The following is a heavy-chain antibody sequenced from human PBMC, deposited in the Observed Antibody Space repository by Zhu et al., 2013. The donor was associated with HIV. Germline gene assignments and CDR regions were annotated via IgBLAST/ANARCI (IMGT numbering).Heavy chain of an antibody. CDR3: ARGAALVTASFYLDY. CDR1: GGSISSGGYY. Sequence: QVQLQESGPGLVKPSQTLSLTCTVSGGSISSGGYYWSWIRQHPGKGLEWIGYIYYSGSTYYNPSLKSRVTISVDTSKNQFSLKLSSVTAADTAVYYCARGAALVTASFYLDYWGQGTLVTVSS. D-gene: IGHD2-21*02. CDR2: IYYSGST. V-gene: IGHV4-31*03. J-gene: IGHJ4*02.